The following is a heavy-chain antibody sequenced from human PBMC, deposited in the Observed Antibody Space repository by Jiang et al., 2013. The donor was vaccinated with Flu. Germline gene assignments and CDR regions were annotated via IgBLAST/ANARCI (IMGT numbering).Heavy chain of an antibody. CDR2: ISYDGSNK. V-gene: IGHV3-30*18. CDR1: GFTFSSYG. CDR3: AKLVVVAVDAFDI. D-gene: IGHD2-15*01. Sequence: GFTFSSYGMHWVRQAPGKGLEWVAVISYDGSNKYYADSVKGRFTISRDNSKNTLYLQMNSLRAEDTAVYYCAKLVVVAVDAFDIWGQGTMVTVSS. J-gene: IGHJ3*02.